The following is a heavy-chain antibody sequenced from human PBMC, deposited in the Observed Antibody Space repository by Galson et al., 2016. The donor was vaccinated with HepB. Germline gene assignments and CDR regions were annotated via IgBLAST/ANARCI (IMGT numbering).Heavy chain of an antibody. CDR1: GFSFNNYG. J-gene: IGHJ4*02. Sequence: SLRLSCAVSGFSFNNYGMIWVRQAPGKGLEWVSGISDTGIIHYADSVKGRFTISRDTSKNTPYLQMNSLRAEDTAVYYCAKDIARSNGWSRPGRNDYWGQGTLVSVSS. D-gene: IGHD6-19*01. V-gene: IGHV3-23*01. CDR2: ISDTGII. CDR3: AKDIARSNGWSRPGRNDY.